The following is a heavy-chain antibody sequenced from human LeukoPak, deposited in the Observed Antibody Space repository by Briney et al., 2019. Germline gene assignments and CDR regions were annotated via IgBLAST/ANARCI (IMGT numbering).Heavy chain of an antibody. J-gene: IGHJ5*02. Sequence: GASVKVSCKASVYTFTSYAMHWVRQALGQRLEWMGWINAGNGNIKYSQKFQGRVTITRDTSASTAYMELSSLRSEDTAVYYCARDRGSVTGRWFDPWGQGTLVTVSS. D-gene: IGHD6-19*01. CDR3: ARDRGSVTGRWFDP. CDR1: VYTFTSYA. V-gene: IGHV1-3*01. CDR2: INAGNGNI.